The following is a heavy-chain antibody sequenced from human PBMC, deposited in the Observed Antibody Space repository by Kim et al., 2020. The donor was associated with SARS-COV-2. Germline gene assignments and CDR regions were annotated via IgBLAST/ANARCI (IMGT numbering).Heavy chain of an antibody. J-gene: IGHJ4*02. CDR2: IIYDGSSK. V-gene: IGHV3-30*04. CDR3: ARDTRVVYEEFDH. D-gene: IGHD5-12*01. Sequence: GGSLRLSCAASGFTFSDYAMHWVRQAPGKGLEWVAIIIYDGSSKEYADSVKGRFIISRDNSKNTLFLQMNNLRTEDAAVYYCARDTRVVYEEFDHWGQGALVTVSS. CDR1: GFTFSDYA.